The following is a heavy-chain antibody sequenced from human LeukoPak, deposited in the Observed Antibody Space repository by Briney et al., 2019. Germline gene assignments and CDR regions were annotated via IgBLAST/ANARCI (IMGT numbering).Heavy chain of an antibody. CDR2: IIPILGIA. Sequence: GASVEVSCKASGGTFSSYAISWVRQAPGQGLEWMGRIIPILGIANYAQKFQGRVTITADKSTSTAYMELSSLRSEDTAVYYCARAGIQLWLRAFDIWGQGTMVTVSS. D-gene: IGHD5-18*01. CDR3: ARAGIQLWLRAFDI. CDR1: GGTFSSYA. V-gene: IGHV1-69*04. J-gene: IGHJ3*02.